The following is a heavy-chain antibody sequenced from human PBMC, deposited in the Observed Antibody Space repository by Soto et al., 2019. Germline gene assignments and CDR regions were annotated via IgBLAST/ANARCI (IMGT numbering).Heavy chain of an antibody. V-gene: IGHV3-21*01. CDR3: ARTGYGDYVRGAFDI. J-gene: IGHJ3*02. D-gene: IGHD4-17*01. CDR1: GFTFSSHN. CDR2: ISGSSSYI. Sequence: EVQLVESGGGLVKPGGSLRLSCAASGFTFSSHNMNWVRQAPGKGLEWVSCISGSSSYIFYADSVKGRFTISRDNAKNSLYLQMNSLRVEDTAVYYCARTGYGDYVRGAFDIWGQGTMVTVSS.